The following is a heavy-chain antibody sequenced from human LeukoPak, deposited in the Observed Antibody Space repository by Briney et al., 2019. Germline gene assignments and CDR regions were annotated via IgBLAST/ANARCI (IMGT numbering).Heavy chain of an antibody. CDR2: ISGDGGST. V-gene: IGHV3-43*02. CDR3: AKDEFVASAFTGAFDI. J-gene: IGHJ3*02. Sequence: GGSLRLSCAPSGFIFDDYAMHWVRQAPGKGLEWVSLISGDGGSTYYADSVKGRFTISRDNSKNSLYLQMNSLRAEDMALYYCAKDEFVASAFTGAFDIWGQGTMVTVSS. CDR1: GFIFDDYA. D-gene: IGHD2-8*02.